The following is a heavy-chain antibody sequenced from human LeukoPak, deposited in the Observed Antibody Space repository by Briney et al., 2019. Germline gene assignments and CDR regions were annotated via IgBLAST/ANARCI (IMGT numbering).Heavy chain of an antibody. CDR2: ISGSGGST. Sequence: GGSLRLSCAASGFTFSSYAMSWVRQAPGKGLEWVSAISGSGGSTYYADSVKGRFTISRDNSKNTLYLQMNSLRAEDTAVYYCARDSPYSESYYGVDFWGQGTLVTVSS. J-gene: IGHJ4*02. CDR1: GFTFSSYA. V-gene: IGHV3-23*01. CDR3: ARDSPYSESYYGVDF. D-gene: IGHD1-26*01.